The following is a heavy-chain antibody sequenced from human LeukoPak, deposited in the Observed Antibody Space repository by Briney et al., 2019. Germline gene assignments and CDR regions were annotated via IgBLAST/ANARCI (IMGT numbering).Heavy chain of an antibody. Sequence: KASDTLPLTCTVSGGSISTYYWSWIRQPPGKGLEGIGYIYYSGSTNYNPSLKSRVTISVDTPKNQFSLKLTSVTAADTAVYYCARWNSGSEYFQHWGHGTLVTVFS. CDR1: GGSISTYY. D-gene: IGHD1-26*01. CDR3: ARWNSGSEYFQH. V-gene: IGHV4-59*07. J-gene: IGHJ1*01. CDR2: IYYSGST.